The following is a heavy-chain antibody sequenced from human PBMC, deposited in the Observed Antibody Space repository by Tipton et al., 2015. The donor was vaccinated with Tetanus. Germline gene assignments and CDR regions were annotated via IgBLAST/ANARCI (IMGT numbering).Heavy chain of an antibody. Sequence: QVQLVQSGPEVKKPGSSVKVSCKASGGTFGEYAFAWVRQAPGQGLEYMGGIIPAFGTSSYAQNFQGRVAITADESTNAVHLEVFSLRSEDTAVYFCARQSASWNFYFDYWGQGTLVIVSS. CDR3: ARQSASWNFYFDY. V-gene: IGHV1-69*01. CDR2: IIPAFGTS. CDR1: GGTFGEYA. J-gene: IGHJ4*02. D-gene: IGHD1-7*01.